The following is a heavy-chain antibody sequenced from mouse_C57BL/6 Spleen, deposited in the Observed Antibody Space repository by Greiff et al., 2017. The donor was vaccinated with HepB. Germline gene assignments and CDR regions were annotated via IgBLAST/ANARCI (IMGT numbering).Heavy chain of an antibody. Sequence: QVQLQQSGAELVKPGASVKISCKASGYAFSSYWMNWVKQRPGKGLEWIGQIYPGDGDTNYNGKFKGKATLTADKSSSTAYMQLSSLTSEDSAVYFCARRGDIGSNRAMDYWGQGTSVTVSS. D-gene: IGHD2-14*01. CDR1: GYAFSSYW. CDR2: IYPGDGDT. CDR3: ARRGDIGSNRAMDY. J-gene: IGHJ4*01. V-gene: IGHV1-80*01.